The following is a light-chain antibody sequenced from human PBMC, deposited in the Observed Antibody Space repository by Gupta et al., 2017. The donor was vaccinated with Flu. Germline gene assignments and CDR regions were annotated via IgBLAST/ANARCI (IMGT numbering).Light chain of an antibody. CDR2: LNSDGSH. CDR1: SGHSSYA. V-gene: IGLV4-69*01. CDR3: QTWGTGIRV. J-gene: IGLJ3*02. Sequence: SGHSSYAIAWHQQQPEKGPRYLMKLNSDGSHSKGDGIPDRFSGSSSGAERYLTISSLQSDDEADYYCQTWGTGIRVFGGGTKLTVL.